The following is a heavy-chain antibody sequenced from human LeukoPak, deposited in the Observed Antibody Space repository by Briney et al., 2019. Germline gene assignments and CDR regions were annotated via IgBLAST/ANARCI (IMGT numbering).Heavy chain of an antibody. V-gene: IGHV3-20*04. Sequence: GGSLRLSCAASGFIFSNYEMNWVRQGPGKGLEWVSGINWNGGSTGYADSVKGRFTISRDNAKNSLYLQMNSLRAEDTALYYCARDGVRGYCSSTSCPQDYWGQGTLVTVSS. D-gene: IGHD2-2*01. J-gene: IGHJ4*02. CDR3: ARDGVRGYCSSTSCPQDY. CDR1: GFIFSNYE. CDR2: INWNGGST.